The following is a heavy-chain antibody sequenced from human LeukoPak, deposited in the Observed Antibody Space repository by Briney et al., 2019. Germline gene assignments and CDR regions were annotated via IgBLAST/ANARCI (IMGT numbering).Heavy chain of an antibody. CDR3: GKIMAPTAYYWYGVDV. CDR2: ISGSDGRT. V-gene: IGHV3-23*01. D-gene: IGHD2-8*01. Sequence: GGSLRLSCTASGFTFSTYAMSWVRQAPGRGLEWVSAISGSDGRTYYEDSVKGRFTISRDNSKNRLFLQMNSLRVEDTAVYYWGKIMAPTAYYWYGVDVWAQGTRVTVSS. J-gene: IGHJ6*02. CDR1: GFTFSTYA.